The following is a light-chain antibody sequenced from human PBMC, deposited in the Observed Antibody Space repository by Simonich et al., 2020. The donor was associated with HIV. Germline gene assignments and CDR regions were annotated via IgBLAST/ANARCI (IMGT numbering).Light chain of an antibody. CDR3: QQYNKWPPYT. CDR2: WAS. J-gene: IGKJ2*01. V-gene: IGKV4-1*01. Sequence: DIVMTQSPDSLAVSLGERATINCRSSHGVLYSSSYKNYLAWYQHKPGQPPKLLIYWASTRESGVPSRFSGSGSGTDFTLTISSLQAEDVAVYYCQQYNKWPPYTFGQGTKLEIK. CDR1: HGVLYSSSYKNY.